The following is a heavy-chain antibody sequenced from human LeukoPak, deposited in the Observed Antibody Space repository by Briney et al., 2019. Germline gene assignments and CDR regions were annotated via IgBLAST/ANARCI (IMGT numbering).Heavy chain of an antibody. V-gene: IGHV4-31*03. J-gene: IGHJ2*01. D-gene: IGHD6-19*01. CDR3: ARRRGESSSGWFHSWYFDL. Sequence: SQTLSLTCTVSGGSIRSGGYYWSWIRQHPGKGLEWIGYIYYSGSTYYNPSLKSRVTMSVDTSKNQFSLKLSSVTAADTAVYYCARRRGESSSGWFHSWYFDLWGRGTLVTVSS. CDR1: GGSIRSGGYY. CDR2: IYYSGST.